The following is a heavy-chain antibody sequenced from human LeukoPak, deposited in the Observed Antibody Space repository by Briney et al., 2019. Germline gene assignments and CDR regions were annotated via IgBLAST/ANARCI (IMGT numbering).Heavy chain of an antibody. V-gene: IGHV4-4*07. CDR2: VYTSGST. CDR3: ASLKEYYYGSGNAFDI. Sequence: SETLSLTCTVSGGSISSYYWSWIRQPAGKGLEWIGRVYTSGSTNYNPSLKSRVTISVDKSKNQFSLKLSSVTAADTAVYYCASLKEYYYGSGNAFDIWGQGTMVTVSS. D-gene: IGHD3-10*01. CDR1: GGSISSYY. J-gene: IGHJ3*02.